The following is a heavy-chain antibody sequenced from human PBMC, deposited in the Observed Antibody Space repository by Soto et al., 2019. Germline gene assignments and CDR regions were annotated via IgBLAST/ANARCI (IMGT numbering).Heavy chain of an antibody. Sequence: SVKVSCKASGGTLSSFINYPINWVRQAPGQGLEWMGGIVPNVGTVNYAQKFQGRVTITADKSTGTAYMEVSSPRSEDTALYYCARRDTSGFLRYFDNWGQGTLVTAPQ. CDR3: ARRDTSGFLRYFDN. J-gene: IGHJ4*02. V-gene: IGHV1-69*06. CDR2: IVPNVGTV. CDR1: GGTLSSFINYP. D-gene: IGHD3-3*01.